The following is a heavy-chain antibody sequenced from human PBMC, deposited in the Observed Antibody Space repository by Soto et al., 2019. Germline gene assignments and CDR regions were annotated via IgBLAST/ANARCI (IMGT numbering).Heavy chain of an antibody. CDR2: IYYSGST. CDR1: GGSISSYY. J-gene: IGHJ5*02. D-gene: IGHD2-15*01. CDR3: ARDLGYCSGGSCYYWFDP. Sequence: PSETLSLTCTVSGGSISSYYWSWIRQPPGKGLEWIGYIYYSGSTNYNPSLKSRVTISVDTSKNQFSLKLSSVTAADTAVYYCARDLGYCSGGSCYYWFDPWGQGTLVTVSS. V-gene: IGHV4-59*01.